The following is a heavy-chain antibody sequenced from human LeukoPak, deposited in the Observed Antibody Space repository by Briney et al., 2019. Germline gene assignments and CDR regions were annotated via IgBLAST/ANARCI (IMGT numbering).Heavy chain of an antibody. Sequence: GESLKTSRNGSGYIFTSYWITWVRQMPRKGLEWLGRIDPSDSYTDYSLSFQGHVTISADKYISTAYLQWSSLKASDTAMYYCAIDPYYYDGSGSLDYWRQGTLVTVS. J-gene: IGHJ4*02. CDR3: AIDPYYYDGSGSLDY. CDR2: IDPSDSYT. D-gene: IGHD3-22*01. CDR1: GYIFTSYW. V-gene: IGHV5-10-1*01.